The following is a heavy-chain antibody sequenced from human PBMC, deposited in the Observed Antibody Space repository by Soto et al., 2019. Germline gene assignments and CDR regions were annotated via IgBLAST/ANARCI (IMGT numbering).Heavy chain of an antibody. CDR1: GYTFTSYA. J-gene: IGHJ4*02. V-gene: IGHV1-3*01. CDR3: ARGASPLVDY. D-gene: IGHD1-26*01. Sequence: ASVKVSCKASGYTFTSYAMHWVRQAPGQRLEWMGWINAGNGNTKYSQKFQGRVTITRDTSASTAYMEVSSLRSEDTAVYYCARGASPLVDYWGQGTLVTVSS. CDR2: INAGNGNT.